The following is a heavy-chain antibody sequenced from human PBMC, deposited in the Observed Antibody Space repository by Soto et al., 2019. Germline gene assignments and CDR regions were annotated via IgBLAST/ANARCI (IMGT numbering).Heavy chain of an antibody. CDR3: ARELVLRGAYVLGFDL. CDR2: ISGNNGDT. J-gene: IGHJ3*01. CDR1: GYMFITYG. D-gene: IGHD3-10*01. Sequence: ASVKVSCKASGYMFITYGISWVRQAPGQGLEWMGFISGNNGDTNYAQKFQGRVTMTTDTSTSTAYMELRSLRSDDTAVYYCARELVLRGAYVLGFDLWGKGTRVTVPS. V-gene: IGHV1-18*01.